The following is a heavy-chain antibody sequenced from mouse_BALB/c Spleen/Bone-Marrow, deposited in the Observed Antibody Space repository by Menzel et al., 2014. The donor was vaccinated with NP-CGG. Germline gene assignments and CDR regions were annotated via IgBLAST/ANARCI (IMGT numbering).Heavy chain of an antibody. CDR3: ARGSDGFAY. CDR2: IDPANGNT. V-gene: IGHV14-3*02. J-gene: IGHJ3*01. CDR1: GFNIKDTY. Sequence: VQLKESGAELEKPGASVKLSCTASGFNIKDTYMHWVKQRPEQGLEWIGRIDPANGNTKYDPKFQGKATITADTSSNTAFLQLSSLTSEDTAVYYCARGSDGFAYWGQGTLVTVSA.